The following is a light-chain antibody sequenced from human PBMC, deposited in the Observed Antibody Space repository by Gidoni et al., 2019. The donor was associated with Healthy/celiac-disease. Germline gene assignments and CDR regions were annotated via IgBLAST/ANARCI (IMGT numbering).Light chain of an antibody. J-gene: IGKJ1*01. V-gene: IGKV3-15*01. CDR1: QSVSRN. CDR2: GAS. CDR3: QQYNNWPPCT. Sequence: EIVMTQSPATLSVSPGERATLSCRAMQSVSRNLAWYQHKPGQAPRLLIYGASTRSTGLPSRFSGSGSGTEFTLTISRLQSEDFAVYYCQQYNNWPPCTFGQGTKVEIK.